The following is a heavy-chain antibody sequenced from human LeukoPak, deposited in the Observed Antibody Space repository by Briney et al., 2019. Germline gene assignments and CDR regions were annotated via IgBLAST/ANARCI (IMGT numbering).Heavy chain of an antibody. CDR3: ARADSSGYFIDYYYYYMDV. D-gene: IGHD3-22*01. Sequence: GGSLRLSCAASGFTFSSYSMNWVRQAPGKGLEWVSYISSSSSTIYYADSVKGRFTISRDNAKNSLYLQMNSLRAEDTAVYYCARADSSGYFIDYYYYYMDVWGKGTTVTVSS. V-gene: IGHV3-48*01. CDR2: ISSSSSTI. CDR1: GFTFSSYS. J-gene: IGHJ6*03.